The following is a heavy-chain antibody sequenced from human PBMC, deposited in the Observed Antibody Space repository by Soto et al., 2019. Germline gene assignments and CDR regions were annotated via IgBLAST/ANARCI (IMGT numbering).Heavy chain of an antibody. CDR1: GYTFTSYY. Sequence: ASVKVSCKASGYTFTSYYMHWVRQAPGQRLEWMGWINAGYGNTKSSQKLQDRVTISRDTSASTAYMKLTSLRSEDTAVYYCARDTGDGTFDFWGQGTLVTVSS. CDR2: INAGYGNT. CDR3: ARDTGDGTFDF. V-gene: IGHV1-3*01. D-gene: IGHD7-27*01. J-gene: IGHJ4*02.